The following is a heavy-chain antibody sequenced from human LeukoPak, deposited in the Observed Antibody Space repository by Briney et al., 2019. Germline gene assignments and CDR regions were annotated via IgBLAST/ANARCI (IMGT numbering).Heavy chain of an antibody. CDR3: ARDNYDSTQAFDY. J-gene: IGHJ4*02. CDR2: IYSGGST. V-gene: IGHV3-66*01. CDR1: GFTVSSNY. Sequence: GGSLRLSCAASGFTVSSNYMSWVRQAPGKGLEWVSVIYSGGSTYYADSVKGRFTISRDNSKNTLYLQMNSLRAEDTAVYYCARDNYDSTQAFDYWGQGTLVTVSS. D-gene: IGHD3-22*01.